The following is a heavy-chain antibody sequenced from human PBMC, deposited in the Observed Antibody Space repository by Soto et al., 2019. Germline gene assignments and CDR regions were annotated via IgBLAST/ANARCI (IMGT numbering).Heavy chain of an antibody. CDR3: ARESVILVPAATPYYMDV. CDR2: ISSSSSYI. V-gene: IGHV3-21*01. Sequence: GGSLRLSCAASGFTFSSYSMNWVRQAPGKGLEWVSSISSSSSYIYYADSVKGRFTISRDNAKNSLYLQMNSLRAEDTAVYYCARESVILVPAATPYYMDVWGKGTTVTVSS. CDR1: GFTFSSYS. D-gene: IGHD2-2*01. J-gene: IGHJ6*03.